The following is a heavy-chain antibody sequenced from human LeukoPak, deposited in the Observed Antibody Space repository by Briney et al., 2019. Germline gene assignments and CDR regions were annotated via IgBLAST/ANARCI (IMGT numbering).Heavy chain of an antibody. V-gene: IGHV3-53*01. J-gene: IGHJ4*02. D-gene: IGHD6-19*01. CDR2: IYSGGST. Sequence: PGGSLRLSCAASGFTVSSNYMSWVRQAPGKGLEWVSVIYSGGSTYYADSVKGRFTISRDNSKNTLYLQTNSLRAEDTAVYYCARDKWGAVAGLDYWGQGTLVTVSS. CDR1: GFTVSSNY. CDR3: ARDKWGAVAGLDY.